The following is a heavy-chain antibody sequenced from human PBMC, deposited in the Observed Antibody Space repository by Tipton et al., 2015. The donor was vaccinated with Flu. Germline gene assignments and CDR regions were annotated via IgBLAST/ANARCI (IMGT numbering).Heavy chain of an antibody. J-gene: IGHJ6*02. D-gene: IGHD3-10*01. Sequence: SLRLSCAASGFTFSHYGMHWVRQAPGRGLEWVAVISYDEKTAFYADSVKGRFTISRDNSKNSLYLQMSSLRADDTAVYYCAKDSGFGLVDSPYISGMDVWGQGTTVTVSS. V-gene: IGHV3-30*18. CDR2: ISYDEKTA. CDR3: AKDSGFGLVDSPYISGMDV. CDR1: GFTFSHYG.